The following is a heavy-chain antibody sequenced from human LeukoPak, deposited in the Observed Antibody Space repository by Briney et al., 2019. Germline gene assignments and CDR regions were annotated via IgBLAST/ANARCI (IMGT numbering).Heavy chain of an antibody. CDR2: IYSGGST. CDR3: ARDTSGSGRDNWFDP. CDR1: GFTVSSNY. J-gene: IGHJ5*02. Sequence: GGSLRLSCAASGFTVSSNYMSWVRQAPGKGLEWVSVIYSGGSTYYADSVKGRFTISRDNSKNTLYLQMNSLRAEDTAVYYCARDTSGSGRDNWFDPWGQGTLVTVSS. V-gene: IGHV3-66*01. D-gene: IGHD3-10*01.